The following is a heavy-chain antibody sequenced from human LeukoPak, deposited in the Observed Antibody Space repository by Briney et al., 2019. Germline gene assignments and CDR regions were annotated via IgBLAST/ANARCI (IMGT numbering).Heavy chain of an antibody. V-gene: IGHV4-59*12. CDR2: VHQSGRT. J-gene: IGHJ4*02. CDR3: ARGANYYGSGSYWRSWGFDY. Sequence: SETLSLTCTVSDGSISSYYWSWIRQPPGEGLEWIGSVHQSGRTYDNPSLKSRVTISVDTSKNQFSLKLSSVTAADTAVYYCARGANYYGSGSYWRSWGFDYWGQGTLVTVSS. CDR1: DGSISSYY. D-gene: IGHD3-10*01.